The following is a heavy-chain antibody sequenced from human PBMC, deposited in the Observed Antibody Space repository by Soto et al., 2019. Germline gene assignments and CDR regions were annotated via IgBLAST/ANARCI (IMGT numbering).Heavy chain of an antibody. J-gene: IGHJ3*02. Sequence: PGGSLRLSCVVTGFTFSSYSMNWIRQAPGKGLEWLSHISSSSTTIYYADSVKGRFTISRDNSKNTLYLQMNSLRAEDTAVYYCARVTYGSGSLDAFDIWGQGTMVTVS. CDR3: ARVTYGSGSLDAFDI. V-gene: IGHV3-48*01. CDR2: ISSSSTTI. D-gene: IGHD6-19*01. CDR1: GFTFSSYS.